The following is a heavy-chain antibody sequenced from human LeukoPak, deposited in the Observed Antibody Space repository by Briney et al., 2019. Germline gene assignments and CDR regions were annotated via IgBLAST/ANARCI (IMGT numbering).Heavy chain of an antibody. D-gene: IGHD2-15*01. CDR1: GFTFSSYA. CDR2: ITSGSRT. CDR3: ATYCSGVSCYSGMVY. Sequence: PGGSLRLSCAASGFTFSSYAMTRVRQAPGNGLESVSIITSGSRTFDADSVKGRFTISRENSKNTLYLQMNSLRAEDTAVYYCATYCSGVSCYSGMVYWGQGTLVTVSS. J-gene: IGHJ4*02. V-gene: IGHV3-23*03.